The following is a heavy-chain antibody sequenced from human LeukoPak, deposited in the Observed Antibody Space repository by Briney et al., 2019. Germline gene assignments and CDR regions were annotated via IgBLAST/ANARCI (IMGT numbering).Heavy chain of an antibody. Sequence: SETLSLTCTVSGGSISSGGYYWSWIRQHPGKGLEWIGYIYYSGSTYYNPSLKSRVTISVDTSKNQFSLKLSSVTAADTAVYYCARDSTKDENWFDPWGQGTLVTVSS. CDR3: ARDSTKDENWFDP. CDR1: GGSISSGGYY. V-gene: IGHV4-31*03. CDR2: IYYSGST. D-gene: IGHD2-2*01. J-gene: IGHJ5*02.